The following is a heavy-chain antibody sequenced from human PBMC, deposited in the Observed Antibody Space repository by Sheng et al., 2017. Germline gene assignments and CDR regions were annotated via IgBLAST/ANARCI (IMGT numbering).Heavy chain of an antibody. CDR3: ARGKYSSSWYRERGFDP. CDR2: INHSGST. CDR1: GGSFSGYY. J-gene: IGHJ5*02. D-gene: IGHD6-13*01. V-gene: IGHV4-34*01. Sequence: QVQLQQWGAGLLKPSETLSLTCAVYGGSFSGYYWSWIRQPPGKGLEWIGEINHSGSTNYNPSLKSRVTISVDTSKNQFSLKLSSVTAADTAVYYCARGKYSSSWYRERGFDPVGPGNPGHRLL.